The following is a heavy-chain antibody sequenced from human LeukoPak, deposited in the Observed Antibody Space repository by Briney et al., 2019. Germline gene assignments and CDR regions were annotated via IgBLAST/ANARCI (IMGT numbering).Heavy chain of an antibody. V-gene: IGHV3-21*01. D-gene: IGHD5-12*01. Sequence: GGSLRLSCAASGFTFSSNSMNWVRQAPGKGLEWVSSISSSSSYIYYADSVKGRFTISRDNAKNSLYLQMNSLRAEDTAVYYCASGYSGYDSGDYWGQGTLVTVSS. J-gene: IGHJ4*02. CDR1: GFTFSSNS. CDR2: ISSSSSYI. CDR3: ASGYSGYDSGDY.